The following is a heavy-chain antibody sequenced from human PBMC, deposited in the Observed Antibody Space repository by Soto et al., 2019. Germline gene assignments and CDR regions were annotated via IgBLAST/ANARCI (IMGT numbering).Heavy chain of an antibody. CDR2: ISGSGGST. J-gene: IGHJ6*02. CDR3: AKSRGIVVHKSVGYYYYGMDV. Sequence: GGSLRLSCAASGFTFSSYAVSWVRQAPGKGLEWVSAISGSGGSTYYADSVKGRFTISRDNSKNTLYLQMNSLRAEDTAVYYCAKSRGIVVHKSVGYYYYGMDVWGQGTTVTVSS. V-gene: IGHV3-23*01. D-gene: IGHD2-2*01. CDR1: GFTFSSYA.